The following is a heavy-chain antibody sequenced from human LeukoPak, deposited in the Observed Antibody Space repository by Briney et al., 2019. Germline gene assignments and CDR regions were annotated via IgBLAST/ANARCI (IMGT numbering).Heavy chain of an antibody. CDR1: GYAFTNNY. J-gene: IGHJ4*02. CDR3: ARDQEGFDY. V-gene: IGHV1-46*01. CDR2: IYPRDGST. Sequence: ASVKVSCKASGYAFTNNYLHWVRQAPGQGLEWMGMIYPRDGSTSYAQNFQGRVTVTRDTSTTTVHMELRGLRSEDTAVYYCARDQEGFDYWGQGTVVTVSS.